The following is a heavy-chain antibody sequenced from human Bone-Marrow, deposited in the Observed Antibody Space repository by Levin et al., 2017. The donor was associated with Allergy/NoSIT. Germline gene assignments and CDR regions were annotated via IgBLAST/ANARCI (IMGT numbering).Heavy chain of an antibody. V-gene: IGHV3-74*01. CDR2: ISSDGSST. J-gene: IGHJ4*02. D-gene: IGHD2-21*01. CDR3: ATALRYCSGSDCYQTIDS. CDR1: GFTFSSYW. Sequence: PGGSLRLSCAASGFTFSSYWMHWVRQAPGKGLVWVARISSDGSSTRYADSVKGRFTISRDNAKNALYLQMNSLTAEDTAVYFCATALRYCSGSDCYQTIDSWGQGTLVTVSS.